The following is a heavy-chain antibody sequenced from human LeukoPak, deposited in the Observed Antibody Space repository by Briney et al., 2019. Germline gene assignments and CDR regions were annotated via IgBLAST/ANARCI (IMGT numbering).Heavy chain of an antibody. CDR2: IIPILGIA. V-gene: IGHV1-69*04. Sequence: SVKVSCKASGGTFSSYAISWVRQAPGQGLEWMGRIIPILGIANYAQKFQGRVTITADKSTSTAYMEQSSLRSEDTAVYYCARDRLRTADYGMDVWGQGTTVTVSS. CDR3: ARDRLRTADYGMDV. J-gene: IGHJ6*02. D-gene: IGHD4-17*01. CDR1: GGTFSSYA.